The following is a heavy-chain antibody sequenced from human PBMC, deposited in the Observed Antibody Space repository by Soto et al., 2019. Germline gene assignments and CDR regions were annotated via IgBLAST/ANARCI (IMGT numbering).Heavy chain of an antibody. CDR2: ISWHSGSI. CDR1: GFTFDDYA. J-gene: IGHJ5*02. Sequence: EVQLVESGGGLVQPGRSLRLSCAASGFTFDDYAMHWVRQAPGKGLEWVSGISWHSGSIGYAASVKGRVTISRDNAKNSLYLQMNCLRADDTALYYCAKDRGGAVIAAAPLFAPWGQGTLVTVSS. D-gene: IGHD6-13*01. V-gene: IGHV3-9*01. CDR3: AKDRGGAVIAAAPLFAP.